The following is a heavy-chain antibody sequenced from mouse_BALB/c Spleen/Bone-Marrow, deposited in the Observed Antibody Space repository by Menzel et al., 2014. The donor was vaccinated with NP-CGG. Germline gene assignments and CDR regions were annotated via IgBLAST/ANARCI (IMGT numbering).Heavy chain of an antibody. CDR1: GYIFTRYW. Sequence: VQLQESGAELAKPGASVKMSCKASGYIFTRYWIHWVKPGPGQGLEWIGYINPSTGYTEYNQKFKDKATLTADKSSSTAYMQLSSLTSEDSAVYYCARGDYYGKGGAMDYWGQGTSVTVSS. V-gene: IGHV1-7*01. CDR2: INPSTGYT. J-gene: IGHJ4*01. CDR3: ARGDYYGKGGAMDY. D-gene: IGHD1-1*01.